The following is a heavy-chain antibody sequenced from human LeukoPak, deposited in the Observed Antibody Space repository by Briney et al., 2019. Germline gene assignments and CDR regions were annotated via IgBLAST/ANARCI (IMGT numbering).Heavy chain of an antibody. CDR2: ISPDDSEI. CDR1: GYSFTTYW. CDR3: ARHEGSGSYYSY. J-gene: IGHJ4*02. V-gene: IGHV5-51*01. Sequence: GESPKIPCKGSGYSFTTYWLAWVRQMPGRGLEGMGIISPDDSEIRYSPSFRGQVTISADKSTSTAYLQWSRLRASDTAIYYCARHEGSGSYYSYWGQGTLVTVSS. D-gene: IGHD1-26*01.